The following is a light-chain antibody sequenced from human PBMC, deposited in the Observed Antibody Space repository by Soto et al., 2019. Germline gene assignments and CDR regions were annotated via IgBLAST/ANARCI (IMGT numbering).Light chain of an antibody. V-gene: IGKV1-5*01. CDR1: QSISSW. CDR3: QQYNSYPGT. CDR2: DAS. Sequence: DIQMTQSPSTLSASVGYIVTITCRASQSISSWLAWYQQKPGKAPKLLIYDASSLESGVPSRFSGSGSGTEFTLTISSLQPDDFATYYCQQYNSYPGTFGGGTKVDIK. J-gene: IGKJ4*01.